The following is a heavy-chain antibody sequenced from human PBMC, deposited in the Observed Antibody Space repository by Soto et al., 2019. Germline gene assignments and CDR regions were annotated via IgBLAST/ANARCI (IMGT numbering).Heavy chain of an antibody. V-gene: IGHV3-48*03. CDR1: GFDFRSYE. CDR2: IRANDESI. CDR3: ARENLRDAIDI. J-gene: IGHJ3*02. Sequence: PGGSLRLSCVASGFDFRSYEMNWVRQAPGKGLGWVSNIRANDESIYYADSVKGRVSVSXXXXXXSXFXEXXXLRVXDTAVYYCARENLRDAIDIWGQGTMVTVSS.